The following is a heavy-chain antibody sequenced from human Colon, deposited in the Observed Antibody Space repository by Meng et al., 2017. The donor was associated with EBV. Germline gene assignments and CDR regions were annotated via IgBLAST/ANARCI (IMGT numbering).Heavy chain of an antibody. V-gene: IGHV3-74*03. D-gene: IGHD1-14*01. CDR3: SRDLAGSDDY. J-gene: IGHJ4*02. Sequence: EVQLVESGGALVQPGXSVRLSCAASGFTFSSYWMHWVRQAPGKGLEWVSRTNENGATTTYADSVKGRFTISRDNAKNTLYLQMNSLRAEDTAVYYCSRDLAGSDDYWGQGTLVTVSS. CDR1: GFTFSSYW. CDR2: TNENGATT.